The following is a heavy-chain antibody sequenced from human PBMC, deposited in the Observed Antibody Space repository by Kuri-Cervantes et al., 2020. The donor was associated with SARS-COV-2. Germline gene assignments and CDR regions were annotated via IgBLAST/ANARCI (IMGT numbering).Heavy chain of an antibody. D-gene: IGHD1-26*01. CDR1: GYTFTGYY. Sequence: ASVKVSCKASGYTFTGYYMHWVRQAPGQGLEWMGWISAYNGNTNYAQKLQGRVTMTTDTSTSTAYMELRSLRSDDTAVYYCARAIVGALPGYWGQGTLVTVSS. J-gene: IGHJ4*02. V-gene: IGHV1-18*04. CDR3: ARAIVGALPGY. CDR2: ISAYNGNT.